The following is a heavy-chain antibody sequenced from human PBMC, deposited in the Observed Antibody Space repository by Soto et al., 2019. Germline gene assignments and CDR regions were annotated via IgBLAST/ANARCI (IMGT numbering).Heavy chain of an antibody. Sequence: GGSLRLSCAASDFTFSNAWINWVRQAPGKGLEYVSAISSNGGSTYYANSVKGRFTISRDNSKNTLYLQMGSLRAEDMAVYYCARAGSYGFYYFDYWGQGTLVTVSS. D-gene: IGHD5-18*01. V-gene: IGHV3-64*01. CDR2: ISSNGGST. J-gene: IGHJ4*02. CDR1: DFTFSNAW. CDR3: ARAGSYGFYYFDY.